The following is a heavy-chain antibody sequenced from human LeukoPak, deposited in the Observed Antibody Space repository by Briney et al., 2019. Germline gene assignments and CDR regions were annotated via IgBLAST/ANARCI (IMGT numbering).Heavy chain of an antibody. J-gene: IGHJ4*02. CDR2: IIPIFGTA. CDR1: GGTFSSYA. Sequence: SVKVSCKASGGTFSSYAISWVRQAPGQGLEWMGGIIPIFGTANYAQKFQGRVTITTDESTSTAYMELSSLRSEDTAVYYCARERYYDILTGYSSLNYFDYWGQGPLVTVSS. D-gene: IGHD3-9*01. CDR3: ARERYYDILTGYSSLNYFDY. V-gene: IGHV1-69*05.